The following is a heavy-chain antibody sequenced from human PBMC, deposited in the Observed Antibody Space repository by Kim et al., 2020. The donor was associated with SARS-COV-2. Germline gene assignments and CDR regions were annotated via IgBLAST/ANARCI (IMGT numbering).Heavy chain of an antibody. J-gene: IGHJ1*01. Sequence: GGSLRPSCAASGFTFSSYAMSWVRQAPGKGLEWVSAISGSGGSTYYADSVKGRFTISRDNSKNTLYLQMNSLRAEDTAVYYCAKDSEYTSGWPSEYFQLWGQGTLVTVSS. V-gene: IGHV3-23*01. CDR1: GFTFSSYA. CDR3: AKDSEYTSGWPSEYFQL. D-gene: IGHD6-19*01. CDR2: ISGSGGST.